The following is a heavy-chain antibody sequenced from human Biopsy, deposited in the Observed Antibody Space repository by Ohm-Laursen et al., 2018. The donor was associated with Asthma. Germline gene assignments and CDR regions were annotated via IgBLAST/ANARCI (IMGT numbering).Heavy chain of an antibody. D-gene: IGHD6-19*01. CDR2: ISYDGSNK. V-gene: IGHV3-30-3*01. CDR3: AREGIAVAHFDY. Sequence: LSLTCAASGFTFSNYAMHWVRQAPGKGLEWVAVISYDGSNKYYADSVKGRFTISRDNSKNTLYLQMNSLRAEDTAVYYCAREGIAVAHFDYWGQGTLVTVSS. CDR1: GFTFSNYA. J-gene: IGHJ4*02.